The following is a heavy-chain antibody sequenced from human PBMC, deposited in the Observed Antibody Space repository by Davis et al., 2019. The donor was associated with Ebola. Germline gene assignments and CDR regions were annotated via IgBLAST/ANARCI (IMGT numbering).Heavy chain of an antibody. CDR3: AAGGVGGGFDI. CDR1: GYTFTNYY. D-gene: IGHD2-15*01. CDR2: INPNDGRT. Sequence: AASVKVSCKASGYTFTNYYMHWVRQAPGQGLEWMGMINPNDGRTIYAQNFQDRVTMTEDTSTDTAYMELSSLRSEDTAVYYCAAGGVGGGFDIWGHGTMVTVSS. J-gene: IGHJ3*02. V-gene: IGHV1-46*01.